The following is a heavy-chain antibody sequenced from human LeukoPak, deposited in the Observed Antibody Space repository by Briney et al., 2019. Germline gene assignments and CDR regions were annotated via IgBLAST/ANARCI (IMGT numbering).Heavy chain of an antibody. V-gene: IGHV1-18*01. D-gene: IGHD5-24*01. CDR1: GYTFTSYG. J-gene: IGHJ3*02. CDR2: ISAYNGNT. CDR3: ARGDPWVFTMATTGGDAFDI. Sequence: ASVKVSCKASGYTFTSYGISWVRQAPGQGLERMGWISAYNGNTNYAQKLQGRVTMTTDTSTSTAYMELSSLRSEDTAVYYCARGDPWVFTMATTGGDAFDIWGQGTMVTVSS.